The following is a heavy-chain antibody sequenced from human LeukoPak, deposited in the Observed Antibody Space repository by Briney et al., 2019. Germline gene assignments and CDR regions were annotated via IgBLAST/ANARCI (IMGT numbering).Heavy chain of an antibody. Sequence: LVKVSCKASGGTFSSYAISWVRQAPGQGLEWMGGIIPIFGTANYARKFQGRVTITTDESTSTAYMELSSLRSEDTAVYYCARERDYGDYEGNWFDPWGQGTLVTVSS. CDR3: ARERDYGDYEGNWFDP. CDR2: IIPIFGTA. CDR1: GGTFSSYA. J-gene: IGHJ5*02. D-gene: IGHD4-17*01. V-gene: IGHV1-69*05.